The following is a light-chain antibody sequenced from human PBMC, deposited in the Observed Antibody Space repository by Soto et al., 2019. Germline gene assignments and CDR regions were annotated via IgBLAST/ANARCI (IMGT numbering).Light chain of an antibody. CDR3: QTYDRSLTSSV. J-gene: IGLJ2*01. Sequence: QSVLTQPPSVYGAPGQRVTISCTGNDSNIGGGYDVHWYQQFPGTAPKLLIYGNDNRPSGVPDRFSGSKSGTSASLAVTGLQAEDEADYYCQTYDRSLTSSVFGGGTKLTVL. V-gene: IGLV1-40*01. CDR1: DSNIGGGYD. CDR2: GND.